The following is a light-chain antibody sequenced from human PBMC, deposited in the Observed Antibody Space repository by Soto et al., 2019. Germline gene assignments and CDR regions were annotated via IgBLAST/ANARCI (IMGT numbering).Light chain of an antibody. CDR3: CSYAGSGTPVV. CDR1: SSDVGSYNL. V-gene: IGLV2-23*02. CDR2: EVT. J-gene: IGLJ2*01. Sequence: QSVLTQPASVSGSPGQSITISCTGTSSDVGSYNLVSWYQHHPGKAPKLMIFEVTERPSGVSNRFSGSKSRNTASLTISGLQDEDEAHYYCCSYAGSGTPVVFGGGTKVTVL.